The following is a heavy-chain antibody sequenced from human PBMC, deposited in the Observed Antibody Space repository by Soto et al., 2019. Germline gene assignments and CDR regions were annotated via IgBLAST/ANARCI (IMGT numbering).Heavy chain of an antibody. D-gene: IGHD3-22*01. CDR1: GGSFSGYY. V-gene: IGHV4-34*01. Sequence: PSETLSLTCAVFGGSFSGYYWSWIRQPPGKGLEWIGEINHSGSTNYNPSLKSRVTISVDTSKNQFSLKLSSVTAADTAVYCCARLYDSSGYYTYPFDYWGKGTLVTVSS. CDR2: INHSGST. CDR3: ARLYDSSGYYTYPFDY. J-gene: IGHJ4*02.